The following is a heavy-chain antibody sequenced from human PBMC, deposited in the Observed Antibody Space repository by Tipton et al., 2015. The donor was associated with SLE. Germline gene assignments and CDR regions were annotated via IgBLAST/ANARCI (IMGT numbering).Heavy chain of an antibody. CDR1: GFTFSSYA. Sequence: SLRLSCAASGFTFSSYAMHWVRQAPGKGLEWVAVISYDGSNKYYADSVKGRFTISRDNSKNTLYLQMNSLRGEDTAVYYCAKAENWFYLDYWGQGTLVTVPS. J-gene: IGHJ4*02. CDR2: ISYDGSNK. CDR3: AKAENWFYLDY. V-gene: IGHV3-30-3*01. D-gene: IGHD3-9*01.